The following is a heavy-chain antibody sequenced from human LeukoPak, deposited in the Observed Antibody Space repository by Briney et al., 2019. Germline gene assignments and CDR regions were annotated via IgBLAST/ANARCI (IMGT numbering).Heavy chain of an antibody. CDR3: ARGTAATAGIDY. CDR1: GFNFSTYW. V-gene: IGHV3-74*01. J-gene: IGHJ4*02. D-gene: IGHD6-13*01. CDR2: INTDGSAT. Sequence: PGGSLGLSCAVSGFNFSTYWIHWVRQAPGKGLVWVSLINTDGSATTYGDSAKGRFTVSRDNDKNSLFLEMNSLRVEDTAVYYCARGTAATAGIDYWGQGTLVTVSS.